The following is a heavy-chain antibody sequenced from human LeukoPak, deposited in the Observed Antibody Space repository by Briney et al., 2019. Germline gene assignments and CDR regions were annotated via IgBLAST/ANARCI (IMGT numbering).Heavy chain of an antibody. CDR3: ARHYGDNSGCYYHMDV. CDR1: GYSFIDYY. Sequence: FCKASGYSFIDYYIGSWRQLPGEGVEEMVSIYPGDSDTRYNPFFKGQVTISADTSISTASLQRSSLTASDTAMYYCARHYGDNSGCYYHMDVWGKGTTVTVSS. D-gene: IGHD6-19*01. CDR2: IYPGDSDT. J-gene: IGHJ6*03. V-gene: IGHV5-51*01.